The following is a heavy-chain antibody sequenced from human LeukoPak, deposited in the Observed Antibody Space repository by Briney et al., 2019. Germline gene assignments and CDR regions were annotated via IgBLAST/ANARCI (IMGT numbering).Heavy chain of an antibody. Sequence: SETLSLTCTISGDSISTYYWSWIRQSPGKGLEWIGGVNLSGSTNYNPSLNYNPSLKSRVSISVDTSKNQFSLKLSSVTAADTAVYYCASYHYYDSSGYYVRAFDIWGQGTMVTVSS. J-gene: IGHJ3*02. CDR1: GDSISTYY. CDR3: ASYHYYDSSGYYVRAFDI. CDR2: VNLSGST. D-gene: IGHD3-22*01. V-gene: IGHV4-59*08.